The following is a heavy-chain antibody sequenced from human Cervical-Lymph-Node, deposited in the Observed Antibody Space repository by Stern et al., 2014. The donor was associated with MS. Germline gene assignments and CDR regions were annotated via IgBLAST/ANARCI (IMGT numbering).Heavy chain of an antibody. CDR3: ARETFAPHAFDI. V-gene: IGHV4-4*07. J-gene: IGHJ3*02. D-gene: IGHD2/OR15-2a*01. CDR2: IYTSGST. Sequence: QLQLQESGPGLVRPSETLSLTCTGSGDSINGYFWSWIRQPAGKGLEWLVRIYTSGSTNYNPSLKSRVTLSVDTSKNQFSLKMISVTAADTAIYYCARETFAPHAFDIWGQGTMVTVSS. CDR1: GDSINGYF.